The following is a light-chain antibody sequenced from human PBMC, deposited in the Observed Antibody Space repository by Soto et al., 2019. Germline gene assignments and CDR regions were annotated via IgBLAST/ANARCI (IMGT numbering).Light chain of an antibody. CDR2: EVS. J-gene: IGLJ1*01. V-gene: IGLV2-14*01. Sequence: QSALTQPASVSGSPGQSITISCTGTSSDVGGYKYVSWYQQHPGKAPKVMIYEVSNRPSGVSNRFSGSKSGNTAALTISGIQAEDEGDYYCSSYRSIGSLVFGTGTQLPVL. CDR3: SSYRSIGSLV. CDR1: SSDVGGYKY.